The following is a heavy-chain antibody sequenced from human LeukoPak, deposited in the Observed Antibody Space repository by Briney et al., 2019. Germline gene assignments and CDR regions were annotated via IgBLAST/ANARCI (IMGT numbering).Heavy chain of an antibody. V-gene: IGHV3-48*01. CDR3: ARVLGATLYYLDY. Sequence: GGSLRLSCAASGFTFSSYSMNWVRQAPGKGLEWVSYISSSSSTIYYADSVKGRFTISRDNAKNSLYLQMNSLRAEDTAVYYCARVLGATLYYLDYWGQGTLVTVSS. CDR1: GFTFSSYS. J-gene: IGHJ4*02. CDR2: ISSSSSTI. D-gene: IGHD1-26*01.